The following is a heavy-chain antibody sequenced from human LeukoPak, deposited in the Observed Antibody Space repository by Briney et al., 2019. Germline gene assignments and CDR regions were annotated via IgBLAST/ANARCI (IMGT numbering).Heavy chain of an antibody. J-gene: IGHJ6*03. CDR1: GYSFTSYW. D-gene: IGHD4-11*01. CDR2: IYPGDSDT. CDR3: ARQHSNYPYYYYMDV. V-gene: IGHV5-51*07. Sequence: GESLKISCKGSGYSFTSYWIGWVHQMPGKGLEWMGIIYPGDSDTRYSPSFQGQVTISADKSISTAYLQWSSLKASDTAMYYCARQHSNYPYYYYMDVWGKGTTVTVSS.